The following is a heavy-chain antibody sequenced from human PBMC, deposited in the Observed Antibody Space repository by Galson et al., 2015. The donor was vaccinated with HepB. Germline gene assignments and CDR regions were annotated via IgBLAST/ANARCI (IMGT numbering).Heavy chain of an antibody. CDR2: IYPGDSDT. D-gene: IGHD3-22*01. CDR1: GYSFTSNW. Sequence: QSGAEVKKPGESLKISCKGSGYSFTSNWIGWVRQMPGKGLEWMGIIYPGDSDTRYSPSFQGHVTISADKSISTAYLQWSSLKASDTAMYYCARREDYESSGPTHFDYWGQGTLVTVSS. V-gene: IGHV5-51*01. J-gene: IGHJ4*02. CDR3: ARREDYESSGPTHFDY.